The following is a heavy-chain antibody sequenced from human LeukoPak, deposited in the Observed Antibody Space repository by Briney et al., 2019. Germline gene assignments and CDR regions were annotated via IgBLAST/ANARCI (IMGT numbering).Heavy chain of an antibody. CDR2: ICPDGTVT. J-gene: IGHJ4*02. Sequence: PGGSLRLSCAASGFSFSTYCVHWVRQAPGKGPMWVSRICPDGTVTNYADSVKARFSISRDNARNTVYLQMNSLRAEDTAVYYCVRDFRSADYWGQGTLVTVSS. V-gene: IGHV3-74*01. CDR1: GFSFSTYC. CDR3: VRDFRSADY.